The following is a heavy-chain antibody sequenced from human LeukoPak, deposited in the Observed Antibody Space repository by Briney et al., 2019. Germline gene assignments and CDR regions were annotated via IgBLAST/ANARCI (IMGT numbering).Heavy chain of an antibody. V-gene: IGHV3-30*18. J-gene: IGHJ4*02. D-gene: IGHD1-1*01. CDR3: AKPYPTLTTSAVLDN. CDR2: ISYDGNSQ. CDR1: GFTFSNYA. Sequence: PGGSLRLSCAASGFTFSNYAIHWVRQAPGRGLEWVAAISYDGNSQHYGAPVKGRFTISRDNSKNTVYLQINTLRTDDAAIYYCAKPYPTLTTSAVLDNWGKGTLVTVSS.